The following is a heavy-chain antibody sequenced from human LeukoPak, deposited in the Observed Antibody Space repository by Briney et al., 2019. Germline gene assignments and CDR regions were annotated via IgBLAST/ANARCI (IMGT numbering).Heavy chain of an antibody. CDR1: GYSFTNYD. V-gene: IGHV1-8*03. D-gene: IGHD3-22*01. Sequence: ASVKVSCKASGYSFTNYDINWVRQATGQGLEWMGWLNPNTGNTGYAQKFQGRVTITRNTSISTAYLELSSLRSEDTAIYYCARMYYYDNSGDDNWFDPWGQGQWSPSLQ. CDR2: LNPNTGNT. J-gene: IGHJ5*02. CDR3: ARMYYYDNSGDDNWFDP.